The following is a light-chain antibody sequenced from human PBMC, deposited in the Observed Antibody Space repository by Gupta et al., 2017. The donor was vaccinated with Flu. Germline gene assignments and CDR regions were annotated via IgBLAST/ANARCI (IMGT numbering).Light chain of an antibody. J-gene: IGLJ3*02. CDR2: NDR. CDR3: QSSDSSGTYVV. Sequence: GQTATITGSGHALPQQYAVRYQQKPGQAPVLVIDNDRERPSGIPERFSGSNSGTKVTLTISGVRAEDEADDYCQSSDSSGTYVVFGGGTKLTVL. V-gene: IGLV3-25*03. CDR1: ALPQQY.